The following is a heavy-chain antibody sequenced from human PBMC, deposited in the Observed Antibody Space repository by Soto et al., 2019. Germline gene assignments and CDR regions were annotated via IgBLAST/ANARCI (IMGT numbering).Heavy chain of an antibody. J-gene: IGHJ5*02. CDR2: IYNSGTT. D-gene: IGHD3-10*01. CDR1: GAPISSGGFY. CDR3: AREPISTPRGVTQVDP. V-gene: IGHV4-31*03. Sequence: PSETLSLTCNVSGAPISSGGFYWNWIRQHPGKGPEWIGYIYNSGTTFYNPSLGSRVTMSLDAAKNHFSLELRSVTVADTAVYYCAREPISTPRGVTQVDPWGQGTQVTVSS.